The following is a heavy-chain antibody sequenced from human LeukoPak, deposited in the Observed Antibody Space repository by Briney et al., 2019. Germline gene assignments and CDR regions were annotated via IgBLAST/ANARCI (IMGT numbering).Heavy chain of an antibody. J-gene: IGHJ4*02. D-gene: IGHD3-10*01. CDR2: ISSSSTTI. Sequence: QPGGSLRLSCAATGFMFSSYSMNWVRQAPGKGLEWGSYISSSSTTIHYADSVRGRFTISRDNATNSLYLQMNSLRDDDTAVYYCARGLSTCDYWGQGTLVTVSS. CDR1: GFMFSSYS. CDR3: ARGLSTCDY. V-gene: IGHV3-48*02.